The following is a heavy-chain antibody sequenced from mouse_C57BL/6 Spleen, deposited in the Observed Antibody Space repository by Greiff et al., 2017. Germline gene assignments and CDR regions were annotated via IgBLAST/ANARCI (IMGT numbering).Heavy chain of an antibody. CDR1: GYTFTSYW. CDR3: ARSELTGTRFAY. CDR2: INPSNGGT. D-gene: IGHD4-1*01. J-gene: IGHJ3*01. V-gene: IGHV1-53*01. Sequence: QVHVKQPGTELVKPGASVKLSCKASGYTFTSYWMHWVKQRPGQGLEWIGNINPSNGGTNYNEKFKSKATLTVDKSSSTAYMQLSSLTSEDSAVYYCARSELTGTRFAYWGQGTLVTVSA.